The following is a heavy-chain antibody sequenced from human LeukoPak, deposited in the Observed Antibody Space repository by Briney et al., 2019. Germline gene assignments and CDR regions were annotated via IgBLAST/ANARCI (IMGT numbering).Heavy chain of an antibody. D-gene: IGHD3-10*01. CDR3: ARDDYGSGSYYYYYMDV. V-gene: IGHV4-4*07. J-gene: IGHJ6*03. CDR1: GGSISRYY. Sequence: SETLSLTCTVSGGSISRYYWSWIRQPAGKGLEWIGRIYSSGSTNYNPSLKSRVTMSVDTSKNQFSLKLNSVTAADTAVYYCARDDYGSGSYYYYYMDVWGKGTTVTVSS. CDR2: IYSSGST.